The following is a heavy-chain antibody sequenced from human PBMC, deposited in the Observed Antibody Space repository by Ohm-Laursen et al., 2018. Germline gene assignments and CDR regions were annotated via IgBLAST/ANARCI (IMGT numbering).Heavy chain of an antibody. CDR2: IYSGDSGST. D-gene: IGHD1-26*01. CDR3: ARGKSPYSGSYSFDY. V-gene: IGHV3-53*01. Sequence: SLRLSCAASGFTVSRDYMNWVRQAPGKGLEWVSVIYSGDSGSTYYADSVKGRFTISRDSSKNTVYLLMDSLRVEDTAVYYCARGKSPYSGSYSFDYWGPGTTVTVSS. CDR1: GFTVSRDY. J-gene: IGHJ4*02.